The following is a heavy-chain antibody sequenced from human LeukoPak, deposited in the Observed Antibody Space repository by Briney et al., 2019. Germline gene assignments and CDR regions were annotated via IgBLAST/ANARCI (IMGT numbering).Heavy chain of an antibody. V-gene: IGHV3-23*01. CDR2: INGRGGST. J-gene: IGHJ4*02. CDR1: GFTFSNYA. CDR3: ARDAYSSSSGVDY. Sequence: PGGSLRLSCAASGFTFSNYAMSWVRQAPGKGLEWVSSINGRGGSTYYADSVKGRFTISRDNSKNTLYLQMNSLRAEDTAVYYCARDAYSSSSGVDYWGQGTLVTVSS. D-gene: IGHD6-6*01.